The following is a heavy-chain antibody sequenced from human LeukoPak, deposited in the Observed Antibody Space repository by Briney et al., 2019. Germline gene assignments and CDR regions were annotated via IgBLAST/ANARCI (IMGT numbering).Heavy chain of an antibody. D-gene: IGHD3-22*01. V-gene: IGHV4-34*01. J-gene: IGHJ5*02. Sequence: PSETLSLTCAVYGGSFSDYYWSWIRQPPGKGLEWIGEVNHSGSTNYNSSLKSRVAISADTSKNQLSLKLSSVTAADTAVYYCARPYYYDSRIDPWGQGILVTVSS. CDR2: VNHSGST. CDR3: ARPYYYDSRIDP. CDR1: GGSFSDYY.